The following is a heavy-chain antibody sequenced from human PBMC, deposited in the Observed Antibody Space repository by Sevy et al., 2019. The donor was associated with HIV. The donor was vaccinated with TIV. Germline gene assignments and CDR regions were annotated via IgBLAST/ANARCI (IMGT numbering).Heavy chain of an antibody. D-gene: IGHD5-12*01. CDR2: VKSKTDGGTT. Sequence: GGSLRLSCAASAFTFGNAWMSWVRQAPGKGLEWVGRVKSKTDGGTTDYAEPVKGRFTISRDHSQNTLFLQMNSLKTEDTAVYYCTTSRIKYSGYDRYYYYYYTMDVWGQGTTVTVS. CDR1: AFTFGNAW. V-gene: IGHV3-15*01. CDR3: TTSRIKYSGYDRYYYYYYTMDV. J-gene: IGHJ6*02.